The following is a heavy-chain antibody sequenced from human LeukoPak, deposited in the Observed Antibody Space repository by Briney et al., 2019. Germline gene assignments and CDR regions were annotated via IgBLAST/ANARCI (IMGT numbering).Heavy chain of an antibody. CDR2: IIPILGIA. CDR3: AGSGVYSGSYYAEY. Sequence: SVKVSCKASGGTFSSYTISWVRQAPGHGLEWMGRIIPILGIANYAKKFQGRATITADKSTSTAYMELSSLRSEDTAVYYCAGSGVYSGSYYAEYWGQGTLVTVSP. V-gene: IGHV1-69*02. D-gene: IGHD1-26*01. CDR1: GGTFSSYT. J-gene: IGHJ4*02.